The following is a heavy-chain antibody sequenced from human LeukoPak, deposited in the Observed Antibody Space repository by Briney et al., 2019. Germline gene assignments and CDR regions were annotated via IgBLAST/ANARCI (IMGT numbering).Heavy chain of an antibody. J-gene: IGHJ6*03. Sequence: PGGSLRLSCAASGFTFSDYYMSWIRQAPGKGLEWVSYISSSGSTIYYADSVKGRFTISRDNAKNSLYLQMNSLRAEDTAVYYCARGGYCSSTSCYYYYYYMDVWGKGTTVTVSS. CDR2: ISSSGSTI. CDR3: ARGGYCSSTSCYYYYYYMDV. CDR1: GFTFSDYY. V-gene: IGHV3-11*01. D-gene: IGHD2-2*01.